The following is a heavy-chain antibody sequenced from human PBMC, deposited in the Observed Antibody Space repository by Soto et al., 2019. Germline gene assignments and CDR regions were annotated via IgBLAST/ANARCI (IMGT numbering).Heavy chain of an antibody. CDR1: GYTFNSYG. CDR3: ARSLVNYDYIWGSYRNSEIDH. D-gene: IGHD3-16*02. J-gene: IGHJ4*02. CDR2: VSAYNGNT. Sequence: ASVKVSCKASGYTFNSYGINWVRQAPGQGLEWVGWVSAYNGNTNYAQKLQGRVTMTTDTSTSTAYMDLRSLRSDDTAVYYCARSLVNYDYIWGSYRNSEIDHGGQGTLVTVSS. V-gene: IGHV1-18*01.